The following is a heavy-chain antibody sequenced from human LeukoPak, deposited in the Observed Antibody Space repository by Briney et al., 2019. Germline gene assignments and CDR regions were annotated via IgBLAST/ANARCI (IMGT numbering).Heavy chain of an antibody. CDR3: ARHDAVPVIRRGFDF. CDR1: GFTFSSYA. D-gene: IGHD2-21*02. Sequence: PGGSLRLSCAASGFTFSSYAMSWIRQPPGKGLEWIGYIYYSGTTLYSPSLKSRVTMSVDTSENQFSLKLSSVTAADTAVYYCARHDAVPVIRRGFDFWGQGTLVTVSS. CDR2: IYYSGTT. J-gene: IGHJ4*02. V-gene: IGHV4-59*08.